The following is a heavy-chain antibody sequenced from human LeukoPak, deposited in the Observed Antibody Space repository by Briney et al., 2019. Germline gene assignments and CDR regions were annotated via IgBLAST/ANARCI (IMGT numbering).Heavy chain of an antibody. CDR2: MNPNSGNT. CDR1: GYGFTIYG. Sequence: ASVTVSFTGSGYGFTIYGINWVRQATGQGLGWMGWMNPNSGNTGYAQKFQGRVTITRNTSISTAYMELSSLRSEDTAVYYCARVYCSGGRCYGFDYWGQGTLVSVSS. CDR3: ARVYCSGGRCYGFDY. V-gene: IGHV1-8*03. D-gene: IGHD2-15*01. J-gene: IGHJ4*02.